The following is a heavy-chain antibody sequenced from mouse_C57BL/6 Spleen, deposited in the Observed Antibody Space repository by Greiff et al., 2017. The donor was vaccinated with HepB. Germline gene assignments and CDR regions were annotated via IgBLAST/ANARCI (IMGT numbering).Heavy chain of an antibody. Sequence: QVHVKQSGAELVRPGASVTLSCKASGYTFTDYEMHWVKQTPVHGLEWIGAIDPETGGTAYKQKFKGKAILTADKSSSTAYMELRSLTSEDSAVYYCTRERHWGQGTTLTVSS. J-gene: IGHJ2*01. CDR2: IDPETGGT. V-gene: IGHV1-15*01. CDR3: TRERH. CDR1: GYTFTDYE.